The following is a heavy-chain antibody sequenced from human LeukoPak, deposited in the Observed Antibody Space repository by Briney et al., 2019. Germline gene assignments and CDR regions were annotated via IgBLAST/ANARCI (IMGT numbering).Heavy chain of an antibody. V-gene: IGHV3-30*18. J-gene: IGHJ3*02. D-gene: IGHD2-21*01. CDR2: ISYDGSNK. CDR3: ANSFYCGGDCYEDDAFDI. CDR1: GFTFSNAW. Sequence: GGSLRLSCAASGFTFSNAWMSWVRQAPGKGLEWVAVISYDGSNKYYADSVKGRFTISRDNSKNTLYLQMNSLRAEDTAVYYCANSFYCGGDCYEDDAFDIWGQGTMVTVSS.